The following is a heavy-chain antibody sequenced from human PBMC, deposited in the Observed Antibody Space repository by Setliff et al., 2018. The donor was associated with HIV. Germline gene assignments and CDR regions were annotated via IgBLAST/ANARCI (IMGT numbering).Heavy chain of an antibody. J-gene: IGHJ2*01. CDR2: MYYSGST. Sequence: SETLSLTCIVSGGSISSHYWSWIRQPPGKGLEWIGYMYYSGSTNYNPSLKSRVTISVDPSKNQFSLKLTSMTAADTAVYYCARGGATVATRYFDLWGRGTLVTVSS. V-gene: IGHV4-59*11. CDR3: ARGGATVATRYFDL. CDR1: GGSISSHY. D-gene: IGHD4-17*01.